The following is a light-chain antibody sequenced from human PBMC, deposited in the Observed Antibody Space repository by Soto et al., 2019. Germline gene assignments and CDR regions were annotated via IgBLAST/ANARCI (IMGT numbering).Light chain of an antibody. CDR2: GAS. CDR1: ENIIQY. V-gene: IGKV1-39*01. CDR3: QHSYTAPWP. Sequence: IPMTQSPASLSASLGDRVTITCRASENIIQYLNWYQQKPGKVPRLLVYGASRLETGVPSRFSASGFGTEFTLTVRGLQSEAFATYYCQHSYTAPWPFGQGKKV. J-gene: IGKJ1*01.